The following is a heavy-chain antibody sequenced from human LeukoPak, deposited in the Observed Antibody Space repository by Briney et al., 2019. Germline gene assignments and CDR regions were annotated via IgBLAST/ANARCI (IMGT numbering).Heavy chain of an antibody. V-gene: IGHV3-53*01. CDR1: GFTVSSKY. Sequence: GGSLRLSCAASGFTVSSKYMTWVRQAPGKGLEWVSLIYSAGSTYYADSVKGRFTISRDNSKNTVYLQMNSLRGEDTAVYYCARAPLLYFDWCYFDYWGQGTLVTVSS. CDR3: ARAPLLYFDWCYFDY. J-gene: IGHJ4*02. D-gene: IGHD3-9*01. CDR2: IYSAGST.